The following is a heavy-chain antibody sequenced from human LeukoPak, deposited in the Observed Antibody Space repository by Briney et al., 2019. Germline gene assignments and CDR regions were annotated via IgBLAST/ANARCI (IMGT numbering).Heavy chain of an antibody. CDR1: GGSISSYY. CDR2: IYTSGST. V-gene: IGHV4-4*07. Sequence: SETLSLTCTVSGGSISSYYWSWIRQPAGKGLEWIGRIYTSGSTNYNPSLKSRVTMSVDTSKNQFSLKLSSVTAADTAVYYCASHIYDSSGYYYADDYWGQGTLVTVSS. CDR3: ASHIYDSSGYYYADDY. D-gene: IGHD3-22*01. J-gene: IGHJ4*02.